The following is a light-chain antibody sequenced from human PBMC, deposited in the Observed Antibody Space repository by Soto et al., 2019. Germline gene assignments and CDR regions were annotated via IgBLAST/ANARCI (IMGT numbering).Light chain of an antibody. Sequence: EIVLTQSPGTLSLSPGERATLSCRASQTVSSSSLAWYQQKPGQAPRLLIYAASTRATGIPARFSGSGSGTEFTLTISSLQSEDLAVYYCQQYNKWPWTFGQGTKVDIK. CDR2: AAS. J-gene: IGKJ1*01. CDR3: QQYNKWPWT. V-gene: IGKV3-15*01. CDR1: QTVSSS.